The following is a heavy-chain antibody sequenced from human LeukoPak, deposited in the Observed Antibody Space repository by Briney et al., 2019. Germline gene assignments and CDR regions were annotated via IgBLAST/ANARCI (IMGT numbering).Heavy chain of an antibody. J-gene: IGHJ4*02. Sequence: GSLRLSCAASGFTVSTNYMSWGRQAPGKGLEWVSIIYSGGSTYYADSGKGRFTISIDNSKNTVYRHMNSLRAEGRAVENCVSVFAEVFDYWGQGTLVTVSS. CDR2: IYSGGST. CDR1: GFTVSTNY. V-gene: IGHV3-53*01. CDR3: VSVFAEVFDY.